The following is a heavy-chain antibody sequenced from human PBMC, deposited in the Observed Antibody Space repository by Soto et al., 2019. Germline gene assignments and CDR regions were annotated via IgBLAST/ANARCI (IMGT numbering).Heavy chain of an antibody. D-gene: IGHD6-13*01. CDR1: GFTFSSYS. CDR2: ISSSSSCI. CDR3: ASQAGTGAVDY. Sequence: EVQLVESGGGLVKPGGSLRLSCAASGFTFSSYSMNWVRQAPGKGLEWVSCISSSSSCIYYADSVKGRFTISRDNAKDSLYLQMNILSAEDTAVYYCASQAGTGAVDYWGQGPRVTVPS. J-gene: IGHJ4*02. V-gene: IGHV3-21*01.